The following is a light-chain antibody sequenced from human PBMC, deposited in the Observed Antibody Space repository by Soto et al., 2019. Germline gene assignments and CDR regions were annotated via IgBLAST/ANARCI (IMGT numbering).Light chain of an antibody. CDR2: DVT. V-gene: IGLV2-14*01. J-gene: IGLJ1*01. Sequence: QSALTQPASVSGSPGQSITMSCTGTSSDVGGYNFVSWYQQHPDKAPKLMIYDVTNRPSGVSNRFSGSKSGNTASLTISGLQAEDEAEYYCSSYTSISTYVFGTGTKLTVL. CDR3: SSYTSISTYV. CDR1: SSDVGGYNF.